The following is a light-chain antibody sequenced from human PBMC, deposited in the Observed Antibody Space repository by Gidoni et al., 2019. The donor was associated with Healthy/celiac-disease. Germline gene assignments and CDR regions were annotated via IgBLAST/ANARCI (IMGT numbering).Light chain of an antibody. Sequence: DIVMTQSPDSLAVSLGERATINCKSSQSVLCSSTNKNYLAWYQQKPGQPPTLLISWASTRESGVPDLFSGGGSGTDFTLTISSLQAEHVAVYYCQQYYSTPWTFGQGTKVEIK. V-gene: IGKV4-1*01. CDR3: QQYYSTPWT. J-gene: IGKJ1*01. CDR2: WAS. CDR1: QSVLCSSTNKNY.